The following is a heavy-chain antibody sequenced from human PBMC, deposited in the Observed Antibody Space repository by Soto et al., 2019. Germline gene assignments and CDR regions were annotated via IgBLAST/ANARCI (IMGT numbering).Heavy chain of an antibody. J-gene: IGHJ4*02. CDR1: GYTFTSYG. Sequence: GASVKVSCKASGYTFTSYGISWVRQAPGQGLEWMGWISAYNGNTNYAQKLQGRVTMTTVTSTSTAYMELRSLRSDDTAVYHCAIEHNAEYSGLIFDYWGQGTLVTVSS. CDR3: AIEHNAEYSGLIFDY. D-gene: IGHD5-12*01. V-gene: IGHV1-18*01. CDR2: ISAYNGNT.